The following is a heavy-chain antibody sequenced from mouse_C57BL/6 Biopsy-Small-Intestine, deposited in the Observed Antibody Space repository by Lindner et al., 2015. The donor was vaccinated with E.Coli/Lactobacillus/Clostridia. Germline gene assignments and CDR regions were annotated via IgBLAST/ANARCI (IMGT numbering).Heavy chain of an antibody. D-gene: IGHD1-1*01. CDR2: IRSKSNNYAT. J-gene: IGHJ4*01. V-gene: IGHV10-1*01. CDR3: VRQTTVVENYARDY. CDR1: GFSFNTYA. Sequence: VQLQESGGGLVQPKGSLKLSCAASGFSFNTYAMNWVRQAPGKGLEWVARIRSKSNNYATYYADSVKDRFTISRDDSESMLYLQMNNLKTEDTAMYYCVRQTTVVENYARDYWGQGTSVTVSS.